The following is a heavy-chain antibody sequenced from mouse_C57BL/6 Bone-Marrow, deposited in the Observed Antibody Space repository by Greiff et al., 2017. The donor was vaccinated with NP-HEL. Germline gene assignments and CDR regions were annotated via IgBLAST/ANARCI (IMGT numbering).Heavy chain of an antibody. J-gene: IGHJ3*01. CDR2: IWSGGST. D-gene: IGHD2-4*01. Sequence: VKVVESGPGLVQPSQSLSITCTVSGFSLTSYGVHWVRQSPGKGLEWLGVIWSGGSTDYNAAFISRLSISKDNSKSQVFFKMNSLQADDTAIYYCARTYDYDEGFAYWGQGTLVTVSA. CDR1: GFSLTSYG. V-gene: IGHV2-2*01. CDR3: ARTYDYDEGFAY.